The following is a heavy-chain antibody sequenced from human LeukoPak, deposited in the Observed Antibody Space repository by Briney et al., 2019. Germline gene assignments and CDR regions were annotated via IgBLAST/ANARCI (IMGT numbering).Heavy chain of an antibody. V-gene: IGHV3-21*01. J-gene: IGHJ6*02. Sequence: GGSLRLSCAASGFTFSNYAMNWVRQAPGKGLEWVSSISSSSSYIYYADSVKGRFTISRDNAKNSLYLQMNSLRAEDTAVYYCARVGPESYYYYGMDVWGQGTTVTVSS. CDR2: ISSSSSYI. D-gene: IGHD2-2*01. CDR3: ARVGPESYYYYGMDV. CDR1: GFTFSNYA.